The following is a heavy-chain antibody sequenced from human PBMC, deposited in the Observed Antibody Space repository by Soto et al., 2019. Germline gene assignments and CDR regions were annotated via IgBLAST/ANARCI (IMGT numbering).Heavy chain of an antibody. J-gene: IGHJ6*03. CDR2: ISSSSSTI. Sequence: GGSLRLSCAASGFTFSSYSMNWVRQAPGKGLEWVSYISSSSSTIYYADSVKGRFTISRDNAKNSLYLQMNSLRAEDTAVYYCARVPYYDFWSGYYYLGSGHENDYYYMDVWGKGTTVTVSS. CDR1: GFTFSSYS. D-gene: IGHD3-3*01. V-gene: IGHV3-48*01. CDR3: ARVPYYDFWSGYYYLGSGHENDYYYMDV.